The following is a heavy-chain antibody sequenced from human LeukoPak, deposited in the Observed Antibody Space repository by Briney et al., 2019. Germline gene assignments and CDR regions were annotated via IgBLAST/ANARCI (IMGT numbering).Heavy chain of an antibody. V-gene: IGHV5-51*01. D-gene: IGHD3-22*01. CDR1: GYSFTSYW. CDR2: IYPGDSDT. Sequence: GESLKISCKGSGYSFTSYWIGWVRQMPGKGLEWMGIIYPGDSDTRYSPSFQGQVTISADKSISSAYLQWNNLKASDTAVYYCARPSSGPSASFDYWGQGTLVTVSS. CDR3: ARPSSGPSASFDY. J-gene: IGHJ4*02.